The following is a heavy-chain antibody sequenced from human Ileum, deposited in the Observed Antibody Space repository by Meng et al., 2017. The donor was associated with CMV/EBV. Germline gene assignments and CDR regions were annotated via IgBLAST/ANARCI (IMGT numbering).Heavy chain of an antibody. CDR1: GGSINSGNSH. Sequence: QVQLQESGPGLVKPSQTLSLSCSVSGGSINSGNSHWGWIRQPAGQGLEWIGRIYTSGSTEYNPSLKSRVTISVDTSNNQFSLKLSSVTAADTAVYYCASELGNWGQGTLVTVSS. CDR2: IYTSGST. V-gene: IGHV4-61*02. CDR3: ASELGN. J-gene: IGHJ4*02.